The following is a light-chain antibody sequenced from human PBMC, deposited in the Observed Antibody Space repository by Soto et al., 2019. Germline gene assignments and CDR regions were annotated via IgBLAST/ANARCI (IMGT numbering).Light chain of an antibody. CDR1: QRISSSY. V-gene: IGKV3-20*01. J-gene: IGKJ1*01. CDR3: QQYSSSRT. Sequence: IVLTHATGTMSLSPLESDNLSCRASQRISSSYLAWYQQKPGQAPRLLIYGGSSRATGIPVRFSGSGSETDFTLTITRLEPEDFAVYYCQQYSSSRTLGQGPKVDIK. CDR2: GGS.